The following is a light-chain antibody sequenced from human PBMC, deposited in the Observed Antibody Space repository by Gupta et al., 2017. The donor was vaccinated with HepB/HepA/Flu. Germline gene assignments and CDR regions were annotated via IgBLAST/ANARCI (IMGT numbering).Light chain of an antibody. CDR2: IDS. Sequence: YELTQPLSVSVALGQTARITCGGNNIGSKNVHWYQQKPGQAPVLVIDIDSNRPSEIPERFFCYTSGNTATPHISRATAGDEADYYCQVWDIAPAHVVFGGGTNLTVL. CDR1: NIGSKN. V-gene: IGLV3-9*01. J-gene: IGLJ2*01. CDR3: QVWDIAPAHVV.